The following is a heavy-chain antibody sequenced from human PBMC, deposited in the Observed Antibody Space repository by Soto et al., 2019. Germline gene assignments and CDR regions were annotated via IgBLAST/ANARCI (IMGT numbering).Heavy chain of an antibody. V-gene: IGHV4-59*01. Sequence: SETLSLTCTVSGGAISSYYWSWIRQPPGKGLEWIGYIYYSGSTNYNPSLKSRDTISVDTSKNQCYLKLSSVTAVDTAVYYCARGPLRFFLGTLGHHYYMDVWGKGTTVTVSS. D-gene: IGHD3-3*01. CDR1: GGAISSYY. CDR2: IYYSGST. CDR3: ARGPLRFFLGTLGHHYYMDV. J-gene: IGHJ6*03.